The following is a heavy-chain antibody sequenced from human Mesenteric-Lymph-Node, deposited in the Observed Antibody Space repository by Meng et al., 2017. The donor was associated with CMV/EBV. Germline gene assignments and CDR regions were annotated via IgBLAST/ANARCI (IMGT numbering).Heavy chain of an antibody. D-gene: IGHD6-19*01. V-gene: IGHV6-1*01. Sequence: SEPLSLTCALSGDSVSSNSAAWNWIRQSPSRGLEWRGRTYYRSKWYNDYAVSVKSRITIKPDTSKNQFSLQLNSVTPEDTAVYYCAKSPSSGWYYFDYWGQGMLVTVSS. CDR2: TYYRSKWYN. J-gene: IGHJ4*02. CDR3: AKSPSSGWYYFDY. CDR1: GDSVSSNSAA.